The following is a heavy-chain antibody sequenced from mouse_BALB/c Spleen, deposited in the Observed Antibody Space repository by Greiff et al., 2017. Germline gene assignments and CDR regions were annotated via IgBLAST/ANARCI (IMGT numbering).Heavy chain of an antibody. J-gene: IGHJ4*01. D-gene: IGHD2-3*01. Sequence: DVKLQESGPSLVKPSQTLSLTCSVTGDSITSGYWNWIRKFPGNKLEYMGYISYSGSTYYNPSLKSRISITRDTSKNQYYLQLNSVTTEDTATYYCARYAYDGYYAMDYWGQGTSVTVSS. CDR1: GDSITSGY. V-gene: IGHV3-8*02. CDR2: ISYSGST. CDR3: ARYAYDGYYAMDY.